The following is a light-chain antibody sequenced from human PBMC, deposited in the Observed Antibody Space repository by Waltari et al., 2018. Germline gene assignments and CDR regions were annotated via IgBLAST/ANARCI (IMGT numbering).Light chain of an antibody. CDR1: QSVSSY. CDR2: DAS. Sequence: EIVLTQSPATLSLSPGERATLSCRASQSVSSYLAWYQQKPGQAPRLLIYDASNRATGTPPRFSGSGSGTEFTLTISSLEPEDFAVYYCQQRSNSPPWTFGQGTKVEIK. CDR3: QQRSNSPPWT. J-gene: IGKJ1*01. V-gene: IGKV3-11*01.